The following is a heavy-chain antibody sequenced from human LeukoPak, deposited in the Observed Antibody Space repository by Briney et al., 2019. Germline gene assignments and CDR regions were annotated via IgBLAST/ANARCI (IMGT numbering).Heavy chain of an antibody. J-gene: IGHJ5*02. CDR3: ATADRLDGGPYLIGP. Sequence: GSVKVSCKTSGYSFTDYYMHWVRQAPGQGLEWMGWINPNSGGTSSAQKFQGRVTMTRDTSITTVYMEVSWLTSDDTDIYYCATADRLDGGPYLIGPWGQGTLVTVSS. CDR2: INPNSGGT. V-gene: IGHV1-2*02. D-gene: IGHD2-21*01. CDR1: GYSFTDYY.